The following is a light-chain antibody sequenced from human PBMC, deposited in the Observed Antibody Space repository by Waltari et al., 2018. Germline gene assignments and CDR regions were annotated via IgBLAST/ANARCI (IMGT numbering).Light chain of an antibody. Sequence: QSALTQPASVSGSPGQSITIPCTGTSSAVGGYNYFSWYQPHPGKAPKLMIYDVSKRPSGVSNRFSGSKSGNTASLTISGLQAEDEADYYCCSYAGSSTFVVFGGGTKLTVL. CDR1: SSAVGGYNY. CDR3: CSYAGSSTFVV. J-gene: IGLJ2*01. V-gene: IGLV2-23*02. CDR2: DVS.